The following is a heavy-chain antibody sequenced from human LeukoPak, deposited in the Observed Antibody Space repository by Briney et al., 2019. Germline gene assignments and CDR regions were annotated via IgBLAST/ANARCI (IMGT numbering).Heavy chain of an antibody. CDR2: IKEDGSEK. CDR1: GFTFSNYW. CDR3: ARHFPSYGKADLDY. V-gene: IGHV3-7*01. D-gene: IGHD3-3*02. Sequence: GGSLRLSCAASGFTFSNYWMSWVRQAPGKGLEWVANIKEDGSEKYYVDSVKGRFTISRDNVKNSLYLQMNSLRVEDTAVYYCARHFPSYGKADLDYWGQGALVTVSS. J-gene: IGHJ4*02.